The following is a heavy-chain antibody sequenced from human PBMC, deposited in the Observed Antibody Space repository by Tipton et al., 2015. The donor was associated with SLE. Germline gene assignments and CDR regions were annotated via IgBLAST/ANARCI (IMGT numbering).Heavy chain of an antibody. CDR2: VYYTGST. CDR3: GRGATTWRGAIYGMDV. V-gene: IGHV4-39*07. J-gene: IGHJ6*02. Sequence: TLSLTCTVSGGSISTSSYYWGWVRQPPGKGLEWIGTVYYTGSTYYNPSLKSRVTISIDVSKNQFSLKLPSVTAADTAVYYCGRGATTWRGAIYGMDVWGQGTTVNVSS. CDR1: GGSISTSSYY. D-gene: IGHD1-1*01.